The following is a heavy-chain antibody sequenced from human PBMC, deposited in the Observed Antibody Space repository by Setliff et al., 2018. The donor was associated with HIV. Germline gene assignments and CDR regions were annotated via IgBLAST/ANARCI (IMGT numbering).Heavy chain of an antibody. CDR2: IYYSGST. D-gene: IGHD3-16*01. J-gene: IGHJ4*02. CDR3: ARVIQAPGSPYTRFDY. CDR1: GASMRGHY. V-gene: IGHV4-59*11. Sequence: KTSETLSLTCTVSGASMRGHYWNWIRQPPLKGLEWIGYIYYSGSTNYNPSLTSRVTISLETSKKQFSLKLSSVTAADTAVYYCARVIQAPGSPYTRFDYWGQGTLVTVSS.